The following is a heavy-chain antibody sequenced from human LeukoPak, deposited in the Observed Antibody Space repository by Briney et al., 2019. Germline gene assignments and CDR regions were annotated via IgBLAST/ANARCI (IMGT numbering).Heavy chain of an antibody. D-gene: IGHD3-22*01. Sequence: SETLSLTCAVYGGSFSGYYWSWIRQPPGKGLEWIGYIYYSGSTNYNPSLKSRVTISVDTSKNQFSLKLSSVTAADTAVYYCARGTTMIVEVDAFDIWGQGTMVTVSS. J-gene: IGHJ3*02. CDR3: ARGTTMIVEVDAFDI. CDR2: IYYSGST. V-gene: IGHV4-59*01. CDR1: GGSFSGYY.